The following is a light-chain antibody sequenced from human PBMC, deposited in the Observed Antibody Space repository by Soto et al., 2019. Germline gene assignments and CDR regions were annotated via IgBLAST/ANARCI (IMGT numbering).Light chain of an antibody. CDR1: NSDIGAYKY. J-gene: IGLJ1*01. CDR3: SSDANIKV. V-gene: IGLV2-14*01. CDR2: EVS. Sequence: QSALTQPASVSGSPGQSLTISCTGTNSDIGAYKYVSWYQHHPGKAPKLIIYEVSNRPSGVSNRFSGSKSGNTASLTISGLQAEDEGDYYCSSDANIKVFGTGTKLTVL.